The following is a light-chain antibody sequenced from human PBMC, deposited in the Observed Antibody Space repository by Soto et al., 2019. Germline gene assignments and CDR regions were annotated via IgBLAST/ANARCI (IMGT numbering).Light chain of an antibody. CDR1: QSVSRNY. V-gene: IGKV3-20*01. J-gene: IGKJ4*01. Sequence: EIVLTQSPGTLSLSPGERASLSCRASQSVSRNYVAWYHYKPGQAPRLLIYDVSTRATGIPDRFSGSGSGADFTLTISRLEPEDFAVYFCQQYGRTPLTFGGGSKVEIK. CDR3: QQYGRTPLT. CDR2: DVS.